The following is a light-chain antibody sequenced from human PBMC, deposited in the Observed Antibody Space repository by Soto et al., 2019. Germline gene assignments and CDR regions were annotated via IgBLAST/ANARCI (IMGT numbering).Light chain of an antibody. CDR2: DAS. V-gene: IGKV1-5*01. CDR3: QQYYSYVT. CDR1: QSLGSW. Sequence: DIQMTQSPATLSASVGDRVTITCRASQSLGSWLAWYQQKPGQAPNLLIYDASSLERGVSSRFSGSGSGTEFTLTISGLQPDDFATYYCQQYYSYVTFGPGTKVDIK. J-gene: IGKJ3*01.